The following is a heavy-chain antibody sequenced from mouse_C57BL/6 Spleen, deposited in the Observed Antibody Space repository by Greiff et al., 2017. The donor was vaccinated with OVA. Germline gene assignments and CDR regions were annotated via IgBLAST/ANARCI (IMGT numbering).Heavy chain of an antibody. J-gene: IGHJ2*01. CDR1: GYAFTNYL. V-gene: IGHV1-54*01. Sequence: QVQLQQSGAELVRPGTSVKVSCKASGYAFTNYLIEWVKQRPGQGLEWIGVINPGSGGTNYNEKFKGKATLTADKSSSTAYMQLSSLTSEDSAVYFCARSRDDGYSPFDYWGQGTTLTVSS. CDR2: INPGSGGT. CDR3: ARSRDDGYSPFDY. D-gene: IGHD2-3*01.